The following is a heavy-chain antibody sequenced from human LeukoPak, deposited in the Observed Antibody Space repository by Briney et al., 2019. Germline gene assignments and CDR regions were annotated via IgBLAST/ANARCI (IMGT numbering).Heavy chain of an antibody. CDR1: GGSFSGYY. V-gene: IGHV4-34*01. Sequence: SETLSLTCAVYGGSFSGYYWSWIRQPPGKGLEWIGEINHSGSTNYNPSLKSRATISVDTSKNQFSLKLSSVTAADTAVYYCARGRTLRYYDSSGYDDYWGQGTLVTVSS. D-gene: IGHD3-22*01. CDR2: INHSGST. CDR3: ARGRTLRYYDSSGYDDY. J-gene: IGHJ4*02.